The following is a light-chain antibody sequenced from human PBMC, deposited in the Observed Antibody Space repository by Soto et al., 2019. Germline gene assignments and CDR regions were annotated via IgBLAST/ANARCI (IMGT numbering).Light chain of an antibody. V-gene: IGKV1-5*03. J-gene: IGKJ2*01. CDR3: QQYNSYSQYT. CDR1: QSISSW. Sequence: DIQMTQSPSTLSASVGDRVTITCRASQSISSWLAWYQQKPGKAPKLLIYKASSLESGVPSTFSGSGSGTEFTLTISSLQPDDLATYYCQQYNSYSQYTFGQGTKLEIK. CDR2: KAS.